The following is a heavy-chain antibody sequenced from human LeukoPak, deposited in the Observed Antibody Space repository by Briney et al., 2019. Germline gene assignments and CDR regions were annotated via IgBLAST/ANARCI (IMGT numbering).Heavy chain of an antibody. CDR1: GGSISSYY. CDR2: IYYSGST. CDR3: ALAAAGTEFDY. V-gene: IGHV4-59*08. Sequence: SETLSLTCTVSGGSISSYYWSWIRQPPGKGVEGVGDIYYSGSTNYNPSLKSRVTISVDTSKNQFSLKLSSVTAADTAVYYCALAAAGTEFDYWGQGTLVTVSS. J-gene: IGHJ4*02. D-gene: IGHD6-13*01.